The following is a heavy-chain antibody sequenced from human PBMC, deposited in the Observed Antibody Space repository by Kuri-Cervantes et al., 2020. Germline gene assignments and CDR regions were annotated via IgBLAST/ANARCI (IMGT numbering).Heavy chain of an antibody. J-gene: IGHJ6*02. V-gene: IGHV3-21*01. D-gene: IGHD2-2*01. CDR3: ARDSVPAAHDYYYGMDV. CDR2: ISSSSSYI. CDR1: GFTFSSYS. Sequence: ETLSLTCAASGFTFSSYSMNWVRQAPGKGLEWVSSISSSSSYIYYADSVKGRFTISRDYAKNSLYLQMNSLRAEDTAVYYCARDSVPAAHDYYYGMDVWGQGTTVTVSS.